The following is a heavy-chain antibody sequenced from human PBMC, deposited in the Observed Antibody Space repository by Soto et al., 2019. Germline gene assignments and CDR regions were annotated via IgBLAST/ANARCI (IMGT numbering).Heavy chain of an antibody. CDR1: GVSISSYY. J-gene: IGHJ5*02. CDR3: AREADSSGYYDQRDGNWFDP. D-gene: IGHD3-22*01. CDR2: IYYSGST. V-gene: IGHV4-59*01. Sequence: SETLSLTCTVSGVSISSYYWSWIRQPPGKGLEWIGYIYYSGSTNYNPSLKSRVTISVDTSKNQFSLKLSSVTAADTAVYYCAREADSSGYYDQRDGNWFDPWGQGTLVTAS.